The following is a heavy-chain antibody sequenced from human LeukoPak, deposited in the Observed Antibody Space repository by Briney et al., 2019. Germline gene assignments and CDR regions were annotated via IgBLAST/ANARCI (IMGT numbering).Heavy chain of an antibody. CDR1: GGSISSSSYC. V-gene: IGHV4-39*01. CDR2: IYYSGST. CDR3: ARRFMITFGGVIGPFDY. Sequence: PSETLSLTCTVSGGSISSSSYCWGWLRQPPGKGLEGIGRIYYSGSTYYNPSLKSRVTISVDTSKNQFSLKLSSVTAADTAVYYCARRFMITFGGVIGPFDYWGQGTLVTVSS. J-gene: IGHJ4*02. D-gene: IGHD3-16*02.